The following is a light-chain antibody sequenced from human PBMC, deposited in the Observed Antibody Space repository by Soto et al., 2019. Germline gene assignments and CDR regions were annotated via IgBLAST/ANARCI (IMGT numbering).Light chain of an antibody. V-gene: IGKV3-20*01. CDR2: GVS. Sequence: EIVLTQSPGTLSLSPGERATLSCRASQSVTSSYLAWYQQKPGQAPRLLIHGVSSRATGIPDRFSGSGSGTDFTLTISGLEPEDFAVYYCQQYGSSPLTFGGGTKVEIK. CDR3: QQYGSSPLT. CDR1: QSVTSSY. J-gene: IGKJ4*01.